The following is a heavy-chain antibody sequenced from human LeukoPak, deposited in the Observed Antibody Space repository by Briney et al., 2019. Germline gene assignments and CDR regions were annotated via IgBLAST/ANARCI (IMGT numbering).Heavy chain of an antibody. CDR2: IYYSGST. CDR3: ARDPRLGSSWYGKRYYYYYGMDV. V-gene: IGHV4-39*07. J-gene: IGHJ6*02. Sequence: SETLSLTCTVSGGSISSSRYYWGWIRQPPGKGLEWIGSIYYSGSTYYNPSLKSRVTISVDTSKNQFSRKLSSVTAADTAVYYCARDPRLGSSWYGKRYYYYYGMDVWGQGTTVTVSS. CDR1: GGSISSSRYY. D-gene: IGHD6-13*01.